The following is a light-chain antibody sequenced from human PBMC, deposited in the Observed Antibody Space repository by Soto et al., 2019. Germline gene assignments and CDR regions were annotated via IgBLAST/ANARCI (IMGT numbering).Light chain of an antibody. CDR1: RSDIGSYNY. Sequence: QSVLTQPASVSGSPGQSITISCSGTRSDIGSYNYVAWYQQFPGKTPKILIYGVSNRPSGVSSRFPGSKSGNTASLTISGLQAEDEADYYCISYTGSSTSYVFGSGTKV. CDR3: ISYTGSSTSYV. CDR2: GVS. J-gene: IGLJ1*01. V-gene: IGLV2-14*01.